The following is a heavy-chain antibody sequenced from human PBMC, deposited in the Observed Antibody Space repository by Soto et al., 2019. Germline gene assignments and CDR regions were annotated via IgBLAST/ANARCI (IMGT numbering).Heavy chain of an antibody. CDR3: ARAQLRFLEWSAENWFDP. CDR1: GGAISSCGYY. CDR2: IYYSGST. J-gene: IGHJ5*02. V-gene: IGHV4-31*03. Sequence: SEALSLPCTVSGGAISSCGYYWSWVLRHPGKGLEWIGYIYYSGSTYYNPSLKSRVTISVDTSKNQFSLKLSSVTAADTAVYYCARAQLRFLEWSAENWFDPWGQGTLVTVSS. D-gene: IGHD3-3*01.